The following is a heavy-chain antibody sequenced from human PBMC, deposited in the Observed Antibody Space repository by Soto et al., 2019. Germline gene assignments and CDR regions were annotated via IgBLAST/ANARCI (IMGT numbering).Heavy chain of an antibody. V-gene: IGHV4-31*03. Sequence: SETLSLTCTVSGGSISSGGYYWSWLRPAPGKGLEWVGYIYCSGSTYYHPTLKSRITISVDTSKNQFSLKLSSATAADTAVYYCARGTGYYSPHFDYWGQGTLVTVSS. J-gene: IGHJ4*02. CDR2: IYCSGST. CDR1: GGSISSGGYY. D-gene: IGHD3-9*01. CDR3: ARGTGYYSPHFDY.